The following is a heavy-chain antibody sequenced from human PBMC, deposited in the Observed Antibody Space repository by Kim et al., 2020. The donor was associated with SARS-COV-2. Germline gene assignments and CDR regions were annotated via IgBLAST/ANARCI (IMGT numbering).Heavy chain of an antibody. V-gene: IGHV4-34*01. J-gene: IGHJ4*02. D-gene: IGHD6-13*01. CDR2: INLRGIT. Sequence: SETLSLTCAVYGGSFSGYYWNWIRQPPGKGLEWIGDINLRGITNYNLSLKSRVTLSVDTAKKQFSLELRSVTAADTAVYYCARGGSSDWYRARGGLDYWGQGTLVTVSS. CDR1: GGSFSGYY. CDR3: ARGGSSDWYRARGGLDY.